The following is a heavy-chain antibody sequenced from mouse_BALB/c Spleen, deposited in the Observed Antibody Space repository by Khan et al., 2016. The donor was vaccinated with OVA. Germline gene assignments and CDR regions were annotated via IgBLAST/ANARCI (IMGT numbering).Heavy chain of an antibody. D-gene: IGHD1-1*01. CDR2: ITVKSDNSGA. CDR3: SRGGYYYGTPFDY. V-gene: IGHV13-2*02. Sequence: VQLVETGGGLVRPGNSLKLSCVTSGFTFSYYRMHWLRQFPGKRLEWIAVITVKSDNSGANYAESVKGRFTISRDDSKSSVYLQMDRLREEDTATYYCSRGGYYYGTPFDYWGQGTTLTVSS. J-gene: IGHJ2*01. CDR1: GFTFSYYR.